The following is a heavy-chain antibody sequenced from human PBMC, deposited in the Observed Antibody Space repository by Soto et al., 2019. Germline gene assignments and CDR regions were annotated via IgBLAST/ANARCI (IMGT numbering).Heavy chain of an antibody. CDR2: MNPNSGNT. J-gene: IGHJ5*02. CDR3: AKEKISTSCCNWFDP. D-gene: IGHD2-2*01. CDR1: GYSSTSYD. V-gene: IGHV1-8*01. Sequence: ASVKVSCKASGYSSTSYDINWVRQATGQGLEWMGWMNPNSGNTGYAQKFQGRFTISRDNSKNTLYLQMNSLRAEDTAVYYCAKEKISTSCCNWFDPWGQGTLVTVSS.